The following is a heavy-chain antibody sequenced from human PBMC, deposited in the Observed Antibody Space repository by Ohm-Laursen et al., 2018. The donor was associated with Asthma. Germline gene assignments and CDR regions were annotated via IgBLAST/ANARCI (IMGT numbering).Heavy chain of an antibody. V-gene: IGHV3-23*01. Sequence: GSLRLSCSASGFTFSSYAMSWVRQAPGKGLEWVSAISGSGGSTYHADSVKGRFTISRDNSKNTLYLQMNSLRAEDTAVYYCAKDFWSGWQRGGMDVWGQGTTVTVSS. CDR1: GFTFSSYA. J-gene: IGHJ6*02. CDR2: ISGSGGST. D-gene: IGHD3-3*01. CDR3: AKDFWSGWQRGGMDV.